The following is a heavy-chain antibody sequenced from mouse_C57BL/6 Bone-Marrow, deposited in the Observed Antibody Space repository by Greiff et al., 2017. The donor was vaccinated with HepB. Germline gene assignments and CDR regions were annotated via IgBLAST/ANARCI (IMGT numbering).Heavy chain of an antibody. J-gene: IGHJ4*01. CDR3: ARSVDSSGRYYYAMDY. D-gene: IGHD3-2*02. V-gene: IGHV7-3*01. CDR1: GFTFTDYY. CDR2: IRNKANGYTT. Sequence: DVMLVESGGGLVQPGGSLSLSCAASGFTFTDYYMSWVRQPPGKALEWLGFIRNKANGYTTEYSASVKGRFTISRDNSQSILYLQMNALRAEDSATYYCARSVDSSGRYYYAMDYWGQGTSVTVSS.